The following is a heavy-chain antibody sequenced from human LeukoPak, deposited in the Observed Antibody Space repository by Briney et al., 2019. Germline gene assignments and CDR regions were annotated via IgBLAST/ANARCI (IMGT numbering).Heavy chain of an antibody. J-gene: IGHJ5*02. CDR3: ASMAAAGIYWFDP. D-gene: IGHD6-13*01. Sequence: PSETLSLTCTVSGGSISSYYWSWIRQPPGKGLEWIGYIYYSGSTNYNPSLKSRVTISVDTSKNQFSLKLSSVTAADTAVYYCASMAAAGIYWFDPWGQGTLVTVSS. CDR1: GGSISSYY. V-gene: IGHV4-59*12. CDR2: IYYSGST.